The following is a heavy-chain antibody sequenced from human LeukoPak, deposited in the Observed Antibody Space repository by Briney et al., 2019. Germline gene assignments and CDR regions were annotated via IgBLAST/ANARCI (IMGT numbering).Heavy chain of an antibody. D-gene: IGHD3-10*01. V-gene: IGHV1-2*02. J-gene: IGHJ4*02. CDR1: GYTFTGYY. CDR2: INPNSGST. CDR3: ARGAHYHDSSEGYDY. Sequence: ASVKVSCKASGYTFTGYYMHWVRQAPGQGLEWMGWINPNSGSTNYAQKFQGRVTMTRDTSISTAYMELSSLRSDDTAVYYCARGAHYHDSSEGYDYWGQGTLVTVSS.